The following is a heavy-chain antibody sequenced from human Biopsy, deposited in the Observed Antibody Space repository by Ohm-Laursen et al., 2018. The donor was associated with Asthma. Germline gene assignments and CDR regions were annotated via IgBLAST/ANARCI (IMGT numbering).Heavy chain of an antibody. J-gene: IGHJ3*01. V-gene: IGHV1-3*01. D-gene: IGHD3-9*01. CDR2: INAGDGNT. Sequence: GSSVKVSCNASGYTFIHFAIHWVRQAPGQRLEWMGWINAGDGNTKYSQKFQGRVTITRDTSASTAYKDLRSLRSEDTAMYYCARTYYDFLTGQVNDAFALWGQGTMVTVSS. CDR1: GYTFIHFA. CDR3: ARTYYDFLTGQVNDAFAL.